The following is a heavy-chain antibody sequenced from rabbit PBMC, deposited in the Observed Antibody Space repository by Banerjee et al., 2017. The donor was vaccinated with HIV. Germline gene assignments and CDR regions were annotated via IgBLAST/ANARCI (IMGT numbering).Heavy chain of an antibody. CDR1: GFSFSNGYV. CDR2: IYTGDGNT. Sequence: QEQLEESGGGLVKPEGSLTLTCTASGFSFSNGYVICWVRQAPGKGLEWIACIYTGDGNTHYASWAKGRFTISKTSSTVDLKMTSLTAADTATYFCARDLAGVIGWNFGLWGQGTLVTVS. CDR3: ARDLAGVIGWNFGL. J-gene: IGHJ3*01. D-gene: IGHD4-1*01. V-gene: IGHV1S45*01.